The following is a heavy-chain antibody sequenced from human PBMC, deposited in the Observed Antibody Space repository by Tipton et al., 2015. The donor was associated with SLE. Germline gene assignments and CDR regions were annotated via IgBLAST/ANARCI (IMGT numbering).Heavy chain of an antibody. CDR2: TFYRSKWYN. Sequence: GLVKPSQTLSLTCAISGDSVSSSSVSWNWIRQSPSRGLEWLGRTFYRSKWYNEYAVSVRGRVTVNPDTSKNQFSLQLSSVTPEDTAVYYCARVWGTGSRGVDYWGQGTLVTVSS. CDR1: GDSVSSSSVS. V-gene: IGHV6-1*01. J-gene: IGHJ4*02. D-gene: IGHD2-2*01. CDR3: ARVWGTGSRGVDY.